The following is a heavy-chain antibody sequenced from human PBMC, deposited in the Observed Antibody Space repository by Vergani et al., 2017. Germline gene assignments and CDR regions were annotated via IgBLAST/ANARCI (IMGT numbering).Heavy chain of an antibody. Sequence: EVQLVESGGGLVQPGGSLRLSCAASGFTFTNFAMTWVRQAPGEGLEWVSSVSGSSATPYYADSVKGRFIISRDNSKNTLHLQMNSLRADDTAVYYCARQKDYYMDVWGKGATVTVS. J-gene: IGHJ6*03. CDR1: GFTFTNFA. CDR2: VSGSSATP. V-gene: IGHV3-23*04. CDR3: ARQKDYYMDV.